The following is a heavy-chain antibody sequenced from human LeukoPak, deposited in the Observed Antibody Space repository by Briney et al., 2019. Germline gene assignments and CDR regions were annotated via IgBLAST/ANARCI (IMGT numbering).Heavy chain of an antibody. Sequence: PSETLSLTCTGSGDSISSYYWSWIRQPPGKGLEWIGYIYYSGSTNYNPSLKSRVTISVDTSKNQFSLKLSSVTAADTAVYYCARFRGPPRVHYFDYWGQGTLVTVSS. D-gene: IGHD1-14*01. J-gene: IGHJ4*02. CDR3: ARFRGPPRVHYFDY. V-gene: IGHV4-59*08. CDR1: GDSISSYY. CDR2: IYYSGST.